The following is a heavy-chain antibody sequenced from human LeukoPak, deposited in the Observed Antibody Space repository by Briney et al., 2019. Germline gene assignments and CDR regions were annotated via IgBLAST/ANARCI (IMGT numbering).Heavy chain of an antibody. V-gene: IGHV3-11*04. CDR1: GFTFSDYY. J-gene: IGHJ5*02. CDR3: ARDVGTSSNWYDP. CDR2: ISSSGSTI. D-gene: IGHD6-6*01. Sequence: GGSLRLSCAASGFTFSDYYMSWIRQAPGKGLEGVSYISSSGSTIYYADSVRGRLTISRDNTKNSLFLQMNSLRAEDTAIYYCARDVGTSSNWYDPWGQGTLVTVSS.